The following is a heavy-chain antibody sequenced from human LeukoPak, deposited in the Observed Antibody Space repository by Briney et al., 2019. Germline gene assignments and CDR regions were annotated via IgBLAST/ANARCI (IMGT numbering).Heavy chain of an antibody. D-gene: IGHD3-10*01. J-gene: IGHJ4*02. CDR2: ISGSDGST. V-gene: IGHV3-23*01. CDR1: GFTFSSYA. CDR3: AINYYGSGSYINY. Sequence: PGGSLRLSCAASGFTFSSYAMSWVRQAPGKGLEWVSGISGSDGSTYYADSVKGRFTISRDNSKNTPYLQMNSLRAEDTAVYYCAINYYGSGSYINYWGQGTLVTVSS.